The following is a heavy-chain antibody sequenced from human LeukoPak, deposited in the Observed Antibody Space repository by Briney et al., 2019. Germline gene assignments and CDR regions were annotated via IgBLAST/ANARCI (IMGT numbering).Heavy chain of an antibody. CDR3: ASGGLYYFDY. Sequence: VSVKVSCKASGYTFTSNGITWVRQAPGRGPEWMGWISGYNGNTNYAPKLQGRVTMTTDTSTTTAYMELRSLRSDDTAVYYCASGGLYYFDYWGQGTLVTVSS. CDR2: ISGYNGNT. CDR1: GYTFTSNG. D-gene: IGHD3-16*01. V-gene: IGHV1-18*01. J-gene: IGHJ4*02.